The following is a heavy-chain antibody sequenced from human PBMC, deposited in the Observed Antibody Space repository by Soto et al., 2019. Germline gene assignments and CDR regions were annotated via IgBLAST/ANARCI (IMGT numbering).Heavy chain of an antibody. J-gene: IGHJ6*02. Sequence: SETLSLTCTVSGGSVSSGSYYWSWIRQPPGKGLEWIGYIYYSGSTNYNPSLKSRVTISVDTSKNQFSLKLSSVTAADTAVYYCARDGTYYDILTGYYPNYGMDVWGQGTTVTVSS. D-gene: IGHD3-9*01. CDR2: IYYSGST. CDR1: GGSVSSGSYY. V-gene: IGHV4-61*01. CDR3: ARDGTYYDILTGYYPNYGMDV.